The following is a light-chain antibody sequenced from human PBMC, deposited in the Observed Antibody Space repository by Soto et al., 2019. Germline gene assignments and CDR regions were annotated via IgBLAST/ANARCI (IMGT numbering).Light chain of an antibody. J-gene: IGKJ1*01. CDR3: QQYNSYLWT. CDR1: QSISSW. CDR2: DAS. V-gene: IGKV1-5*01. Sequence: DIQMTQSPSTLSASVGDRVTITCRASQSISSWLAWYQKKPGKAPKLLIYDASSLESGVPSRVSGSGSGTEFTLTISSLQPDDFATYYCQQYNSYLWTFGQGTKVDIK.